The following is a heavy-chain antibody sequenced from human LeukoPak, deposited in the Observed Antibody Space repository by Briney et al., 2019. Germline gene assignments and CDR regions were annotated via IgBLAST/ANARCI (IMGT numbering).Heavy chain of an antibody. CDR3: ARDGGNLYSTTYAFNI. J-gene: IGHJ3*02. D-gene: IGHD6-13*01. CDR2: IYYSGST. CDR1: GGSISSYY. V-gene: IGHV4-59*01. Sequence: SETLSLTCTVPGGSISSYYWSWIRQPPGKGLEWIGYIYYSGSTNYNPSLKSRVTISLDTSKNQFSLKLSSVSAADTAVYYCARDGGNLYSTTYAFNIWGQGTMVTVSS.